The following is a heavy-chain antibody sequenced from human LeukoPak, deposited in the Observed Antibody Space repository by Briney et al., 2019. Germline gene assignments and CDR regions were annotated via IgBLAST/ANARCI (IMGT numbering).Heavy chain of an antibody. CDR3: ARMEAAADYCFDY. J-gene: IGHJ4*02. CDR1: GGSISSYY. Sequence: SETLSLTCTVSGGSISSYYWSWIRRPPGKGLEWIGYIYYSGSTNYTPSLKCRVTISVDTSKNQFSLKLSSVTAADTAVYYCARMEAAADYCFDYWGQGTLVTVSS. D-gene: IGHD6-13*01. V-gene: IGHV4-59*01. CDR2: IYYSGST.